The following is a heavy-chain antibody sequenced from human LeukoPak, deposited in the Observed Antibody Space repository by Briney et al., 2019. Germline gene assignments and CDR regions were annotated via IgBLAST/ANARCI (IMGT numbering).Heavy chain of an antibody. D-gene: IGHD3-3*01. CDR3: ARVRSYYDFWSGYYNTEAFDI. V-gene: IGHV1-46*01. CDR1: GYTFTSYA. J-gene: IGHJ3*02. Sequence: GSVKVSCKASGYTFTSYAMNWVRQAPGQGLEWMEIINPSGGSTSYAQKFQGRVTMTMDMSTSTVYMELSSLRSEDTAVYYCARVRSYYDFWSGYYNTEAFDIWGQGTMVTVSS. CDR2: INPSGGST.